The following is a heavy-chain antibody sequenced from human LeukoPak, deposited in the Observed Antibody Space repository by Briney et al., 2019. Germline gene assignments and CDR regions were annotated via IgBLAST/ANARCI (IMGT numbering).Heavy chain of an antibody. CDR2: ISDRGGST. J-gene: IGHJ4*02. D-gene: IGHD3-22*01. CDR3: ARESYDSTAYETPVHFDY. Sequence: ETLSLTCAVSGGSFSGNYWSWIRQPPGKGLEWVAGISDRGGSTNYADSVKGRFTVSRDNPKNTLWLQMNSLRAEDTAVYYCARESYDSTAYETPVHFDYWGQGTLVTVSS. CDR1: GGSFSGNY. V-gene: IGHV3-23*01.